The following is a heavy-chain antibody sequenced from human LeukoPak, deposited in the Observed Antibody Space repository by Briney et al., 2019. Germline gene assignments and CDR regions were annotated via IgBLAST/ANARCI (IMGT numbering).Heavy chain of an antibody. CDR2: ISSSSSYI. CDR1: GFTFSSYS. Sequence: GGSLRLSCAASGFTFSSYSMNWVRQAPGKGLECVSSISSSSSYIYYADSVKGRFTISRDNAKNSLYLQMNSLRAEDMAVYYCARGAGKNYWGQGTLATASS. CDR3: ARGAGKNY. J-gene: IGHJ4*02. V-gene: IGHV3-21*01. D-gene: IGHD6-13*01.